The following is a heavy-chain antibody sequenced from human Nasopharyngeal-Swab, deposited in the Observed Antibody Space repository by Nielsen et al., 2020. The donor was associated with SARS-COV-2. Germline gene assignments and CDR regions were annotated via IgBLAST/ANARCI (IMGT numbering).Heavy chain of an antibody. CDR2: ISYDGSNK. D-gene: IGHD6-13*01. CDR1: GFTFSSYA. Sequence: GGSLRLSCAASGFTFSSYAMHWVRQAPGKGLEWVAVISYDGSNKYYADSVKGRFTISRDNSKNTLYLQMNGLRAEDTAVYYCARVDSSSWYGVDYWGQGTLVTVSS. J-gene: IGHJ4*02. V-gene: IGHV3-30-3*01. CDR3: ARVDSSSWYGVDY.